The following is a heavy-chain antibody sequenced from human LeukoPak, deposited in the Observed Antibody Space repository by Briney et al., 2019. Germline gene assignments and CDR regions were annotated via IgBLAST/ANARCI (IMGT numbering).Heavy chain of an antibody. V-gene: IGHV1-69*13. CDR1: GGTFSSYA. CDR2: IIPIFGTA. J-gene: IGHJ3*02. Sequence: SVKASCKASGGTFSSYAISWVRQAPGQGLEWMGGIIPIFGTANYAQKFQGRVTITADESTSTAYMELSSLRSEDTAVYYCARSLIAAAGTIGAFDIWGQGTMVTVSS. D-gene: IGHD6-13*01. CDR3: ARSLIAAAGTIGAFDI.